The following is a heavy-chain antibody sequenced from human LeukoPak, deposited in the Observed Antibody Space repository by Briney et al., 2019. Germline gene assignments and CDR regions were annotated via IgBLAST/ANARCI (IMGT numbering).Heavy chain of an antibody. CDR3: TTDTVTTDY. CDR1: GFIFSNAW. Sequence: PGGSLRLSCAASGFIFSNAWMSWVRQAPGKGLEGVGRIESKTDGGTIDYAAPVKGRFTISRDDSKNMLYLEMNSLKTEHTAVYYCTTDTVTTDYWGQGTLVTVSS. V-gene: IGHV3-15*04. D-gene: IGHD4-17*01. CDR2: IESKTDGGTI. J-gene: IGHJ4*02.